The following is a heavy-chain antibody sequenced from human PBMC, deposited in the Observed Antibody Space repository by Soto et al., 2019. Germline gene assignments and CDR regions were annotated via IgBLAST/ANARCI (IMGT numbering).Heavy chain of an antibody. CDR2: ISTSGDTK. Sequence: GGSLRLSCAASGFTFSSYEMNWVRQAPGKGLEWVSYISTSGDTKYYADSVKGRFTISRDNATNSVYLQMNSLRAEDTAVYYCARDGYSYGSPFDYWGQGTLVTVSS. CDR1: GFTFSSYE. J-gene: IGHJ4*02. V-gene: IGHV3-48*03. CDR3: ARDGYSYGSPFDY. D-gene: IGHD5-18*01.